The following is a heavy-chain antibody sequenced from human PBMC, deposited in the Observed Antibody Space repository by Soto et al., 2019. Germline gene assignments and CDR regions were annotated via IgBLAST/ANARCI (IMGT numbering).Heavy chain of an antibody. CDR2: IYYSGST. CDR1: GGSISSYY. CDR3: ARHGLGYCSSTSRYFTLYYFDY. V-gene: IGHV4-59*08. Sequence: QVQLQESGPGLVKPSETLSLTCTVSGGSISSYYWSWIRQPPGKGLEWIGYIYYSGSTNYNPSLKSRVTLSVDTSKNQFSLKLSSVTAADTAVYYCARHGLGYCSSTSRYFTLYYFDYWGQGTLVTVSS. J-gene: IGHJ4*02. D-gene: IGHD2-2*01.